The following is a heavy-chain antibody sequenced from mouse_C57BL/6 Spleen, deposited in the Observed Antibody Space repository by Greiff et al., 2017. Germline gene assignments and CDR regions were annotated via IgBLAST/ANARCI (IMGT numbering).Heavy chain of an antibody. CDR3: ARRGITTVAMDY. J-gene: IGHJ4*01. Sequence: QVQLQQPGAELVMPGASVKLSCKASGYTFTSYWMHWVKQRPGQGLEWIGEIDPSDSYTNYNQKFKGKSTLTVDKSSSTAYMQLSSLTSEDSAVYYCARRGITTVAMDYWGQGTSVTVSS. V-gene: IGHV1-69*01. CDR2: IDPSDSYT. D-gene: IGHD1-1*01. CDR1: GYTFTSYW.